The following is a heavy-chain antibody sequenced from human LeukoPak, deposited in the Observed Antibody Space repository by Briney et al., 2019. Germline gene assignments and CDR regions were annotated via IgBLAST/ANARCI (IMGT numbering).Heavy chain of an antibody. CDR2: ISSSSSYI. V-gene: IGHV3-21*01. D-gene: IGHD5-18*01. Sequence: GGSLRLSCAASGFTSSSYSMNWVRQAPGKGLEWVSSISSSSSYIYYADSVKGRFTISRDNAKNSLYLQMNSLRAEDTAVYYCARDYKLGKRGYSYGPRGGYFDYWGQGTLVTVSS. CDR3: ARDYKLGKRGYSYGPRGGYFDY. CDR1: GFTSSSYS. J-gene: IGHJ4*02.